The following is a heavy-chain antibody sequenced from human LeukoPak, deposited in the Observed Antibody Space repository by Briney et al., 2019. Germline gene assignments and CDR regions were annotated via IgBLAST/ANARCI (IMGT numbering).Heavy chain of an antibody. CDR3: ASIPGIADGDV. J-gene: IGHJ6*02. Sequence: SSETLSLTCTVSGGSISSYYWSWIRQPPGKGLEWIGYISYSGSTYYNPSLKSRVTISVDTSKNQFSLKLSSVTAADTAVYYCASIPGIADGDVWGQGTTVTVSS. V-gene: IGHV4-59*12. CDR1: GGSISSYY. CDR2: ISYSGST. D-gene: IGHD6-13*01.